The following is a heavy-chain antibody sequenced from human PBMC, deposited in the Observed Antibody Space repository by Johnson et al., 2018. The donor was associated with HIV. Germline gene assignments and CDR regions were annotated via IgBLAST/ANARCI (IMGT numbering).Heavy chain of an antibody. Sequence: VQLVESGGGLVHPGGSLRLSCAASGFTVSSNYMNWIRQAPGKGLEWVSAIGTAGDTYYPGSVKGRFTISRENAKNKLYLQMNSLRAEDTAVYYCAGGVAVAFDIWGPGTMVTVSS. CDR1: GFTVSSNY. J-gene: IGHJ3*02. V-gene: IGHV3-13*01. CDR3: AGGVAVAFDI. D-gene: IGHD6-19*01. CDR2: IGTAGDT.